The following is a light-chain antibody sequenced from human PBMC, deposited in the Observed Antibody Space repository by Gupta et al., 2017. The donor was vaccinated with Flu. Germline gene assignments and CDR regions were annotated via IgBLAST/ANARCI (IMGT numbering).Light chain of an antibody. CDR3: QAWDSSTAV. Sequence: YARTQPLSVSLSTGQTASITCSGDKLGDKYACWYQQKPGQSPVLVIYQDSKRPSGIPERFSGSNSGNTATLTISGTQAMDEADYYCQAWDSSTAVFGTGTKVTVL. CDR2: QDS. V-gene: IGLV3-1*01. CDR1: KLGDKY. J-gene: IGLJ1*01.